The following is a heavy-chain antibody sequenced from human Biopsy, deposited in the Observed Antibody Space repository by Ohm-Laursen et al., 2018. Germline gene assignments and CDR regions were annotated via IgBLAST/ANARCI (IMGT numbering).Heavy chain of an antibody. D-gene: IGHD2-8*01. CDR3: ARLTRSTPTTGV. Sequence: SSVKVSCKASGYIFTGYYMHWVRQAPGQGLEWMGWLNTNSGDTEYAENFQGRVTMTRDTSISTAYMELSRLRSDDTAVYYCARLTRSTPTTGVWGRGTLVTVSS. J-gene: IGHJ4*02. CDR1: GYIFTGYY. CDR2: LNTNSGDT. V-gene: IGHV1-2*02.